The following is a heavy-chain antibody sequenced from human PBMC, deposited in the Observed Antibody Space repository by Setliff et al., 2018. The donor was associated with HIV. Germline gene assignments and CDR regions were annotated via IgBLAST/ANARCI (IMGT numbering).Heavy chain of an antibody. CDR1: GGSISSHF. V-gene: IGHV4-59*11. CDR3: ARRLGATVFYYFDY. Sequence: PSETLSLTCTVSGGSISSHFWSWIRQPPGKWLEWIGTVSYSGSTNYNPSLKSRVTISVDTSENQFSLKLSSVTAADTAVYYCARRLGATVFYYFDYWGQGALVTVSS. J-gene: IGHJ4*02. CDR2: VSYSGST. D-gene: IGHD3-16*01.